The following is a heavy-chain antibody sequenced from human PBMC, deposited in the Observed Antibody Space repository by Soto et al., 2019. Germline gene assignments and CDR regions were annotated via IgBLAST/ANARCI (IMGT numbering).Heavy chain of an antibody. V-gene: IGHV3-66*01. D-gene: IGHD3-22*01. CDR1: GFTVNSNS. CDR3: ARDRGDRSGYLFDF. J-gene: IGHJ4*02. CDR2: LYSDDNT. Sequence: GGSLRLSCTVSGFTVNSNSMNWVRQAPGKGLEWVSALYSDDNTHYADSVKGRFTIFRDISKNTVYLHMNRLRVEDTAVYFCARDRGDRSGYLFDFWGQGNLVTVSS.